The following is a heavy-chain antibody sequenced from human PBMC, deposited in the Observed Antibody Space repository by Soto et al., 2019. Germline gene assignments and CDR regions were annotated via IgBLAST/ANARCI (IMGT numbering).Heavy chain of an antibody. Sequence: EVQLVESAGGLVKPGGSLRLSCVASGVSFNEAWMNWVRQAPGQGLEWVGRIKTSAGGGATNYAAPVQGRFTISRDDSKNTLYLHLNSNRTEDTAIYYCTTGSVEGIWGQGTTVIVSS. CDR3: TTGSVEGI. CDR2: IKTSAGGGAT. D-gene: IGHD2-15*01. V-gene: IGHV3-15*07. CDR1: GVSFNEAW. J-gene: IGHJ6*02.